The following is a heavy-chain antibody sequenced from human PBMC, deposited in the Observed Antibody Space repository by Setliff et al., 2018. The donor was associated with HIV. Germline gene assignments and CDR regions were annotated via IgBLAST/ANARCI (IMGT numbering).Heavy chain of an antibody. Sequence: PSETLSLTCTVSGASISSHYWSWIRQPAGKGLQWIGRIHTSGNTNYNPSLKSRVTISVDTSKSQFSLKLSSLTAADTAVYYCARQGSSSYYYYYSMDVWGQGTTVTVSS. D-gene: IGHD6-6*01. CDR3: ARQGSSSYYYYYSMDV. CDR2: IHTSGNT. J-gene: IGHJ6*02. V-gene: IGHV4-4*07. CDR1: GASISSHY.